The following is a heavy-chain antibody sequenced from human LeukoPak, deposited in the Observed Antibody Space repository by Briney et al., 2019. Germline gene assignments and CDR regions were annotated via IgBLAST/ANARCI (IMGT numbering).Heavy chain of an antibody. J-gene: IGHJ4*02. V-gene: IGHV1-18*01. CDR2: ISAYNGNT. D-gene: IGHD6-6*01. CDR3: AREEYSSSSEPPHY. CDR1: GYTFTSYG. Sequence: ASVKVSCKASGYTFTSYGISWVRQAPGQGLEWMGWISAYNGNTNYAQKLQGRVTMTTDTSTSTAYMELRSLRSDDTAVYYCAREEYSSSSEPPHYWGQGTLVTVSS.